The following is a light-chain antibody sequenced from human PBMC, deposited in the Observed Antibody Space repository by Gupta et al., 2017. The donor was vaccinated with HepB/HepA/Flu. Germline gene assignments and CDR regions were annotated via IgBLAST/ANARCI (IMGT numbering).Light chain of an antibody. J-gene: IGKJ1*01. Sequence: EIVMKQSQATLSVSAVERIAFACSASQSVHTNLHWMQQRPGQAPRFLFYVASSRGNGVPARFIGSGSCTEFTLTITSRQSEDVAVYECHQENNWPWTFGQGTKVEIK. V-gene: IGKV3-15*01. CDR3: HQENNWPWT. CDR2: VAS. CDR1: QSVHTN.